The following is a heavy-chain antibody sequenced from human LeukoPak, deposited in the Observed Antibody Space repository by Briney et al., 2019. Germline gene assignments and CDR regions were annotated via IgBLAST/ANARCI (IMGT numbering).Heavy chain of an antibody. Sequence: SETLSLTCTVSGGSIGSYYWSWIRQPPGKGLEWIGYIYDSGSTNYNPSLKSRVTISVDTSKNKFSLRLRSVTAADTAIYYCARRTGSYFGQFDSWGQGTLVTVSS. CDR1: GGSIGSYY. V-gene: IGHV4-59*01. CDR2: IYDSGST. CDR3: ARRTGSYFGQFDS. J-gene: IGHJ4*02. D-gene: IGHD3-10*01.